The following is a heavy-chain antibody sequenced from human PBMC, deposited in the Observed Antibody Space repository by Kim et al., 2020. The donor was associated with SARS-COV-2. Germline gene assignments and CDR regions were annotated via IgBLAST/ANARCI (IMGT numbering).Heavy chain of an antibody. J-gene: IGHJ4*02. CDR2: K. CDR3: ARLGSSSWNFDY. V-gene: IGHV3-7*04. Sequence: KYYVDSLKGRFTLSRDNAKNSLYLQMNSLRAEDTAVYYCARLGSSSWNFDYWGQGTLVPVSS. D-gene: IGHD6-13*01.